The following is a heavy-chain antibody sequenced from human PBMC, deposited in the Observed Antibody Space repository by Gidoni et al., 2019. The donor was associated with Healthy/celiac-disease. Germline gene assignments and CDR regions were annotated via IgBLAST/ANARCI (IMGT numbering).Heavy chain of an antibody. J-gene: IGHJ6*02. CDR3: ARDGGGSCYECGGLYGMDV. CDR2: INPSGGST. D-gene: IGHD2-15*01. CDR1: GYNYTSDS. Sequence: QLQLVPSAAEVQKPGASVQVACKASGYNYTSDSMNWVRHAPGQGLEWLGIINPSGGSTSYAQKFQGRVTMTRDTSTSTVYRELSSLRSEDTAVYYCARDGGGSCYECGGLYGMDVWGQGTTVTVSS. V-gene: IGHV1-46*03.